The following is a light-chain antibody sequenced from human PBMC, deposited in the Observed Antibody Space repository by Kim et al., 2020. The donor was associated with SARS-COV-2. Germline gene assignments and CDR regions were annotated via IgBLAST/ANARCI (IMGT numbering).Light chain of an antibody. CDR3: QQFDSDPWT. Sequence: DIQMTQSPSTLSASVGDRVTITCRASQSIDRWLAWYQQKPGKAPKLLIYDATNLESGVPSSFSGSGSGTEFTLTISSLQADDFATYYCQQFDSDPWTFGQGTKVDIK. CDR1: QSIDRW. V-gene: IGKV1-5*01. J-gene: IGKJ1*01. CDR2: DAT.